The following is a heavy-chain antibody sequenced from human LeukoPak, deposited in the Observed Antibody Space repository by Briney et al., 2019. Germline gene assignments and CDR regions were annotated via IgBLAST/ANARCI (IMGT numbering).Heavy chain of an antibody. CDR3: AISDYGGKSPPLDY. CDR1: GYTFTGYF. V-gene: IGHV1-2*02. Sequence: GASVKVSCKASGYTFTGYFIHWVRQAPGQGLEWVGWINPNSGGTNYAQKFQGRVTMTRDTSISTAYMELSRLRSDDTAVYYCAISDYGGKSPPLDYWGQGTLVTVSS. J-gene: IGHJ4*02. CDR2: INPNSGGT. D-gene: IGHD4-23*01.